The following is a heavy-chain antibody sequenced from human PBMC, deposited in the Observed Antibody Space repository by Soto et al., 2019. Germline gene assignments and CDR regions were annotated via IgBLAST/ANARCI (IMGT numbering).Heavy chain of an antibody. D-gene: IGHD5-12*01. CDR1: GYSFTNYW. J-gene: IGHJ3*02. Sequence: GESLKISCKSSGYSFTNYWIGWVRQMFGKGLEWMGIIYPGDSDTRYSPSLQGQVTISGDKSISSAYLLWRSLKASDTARYHCAGLTLAATNVFDIWGQGTMVTASS. CDR3: AGLTLAATNVFDI. CDR2: IYPGDSDT. V-gene: IGHV5-51*01.